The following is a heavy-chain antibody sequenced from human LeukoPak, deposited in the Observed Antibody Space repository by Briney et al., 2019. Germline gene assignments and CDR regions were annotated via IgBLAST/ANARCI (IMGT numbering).Heavy chain of an antibody. CDR3: AKEESYYYDSRGAFDI. Sequence: SVKVSCKASGGTFSSYAISWVRQAPGQGLEWMGGIIPIFGTANYAQKFQGRVTITTDESTSTAYMELSSLRSEDTAVYYCAKEESYYYDSRGAFDIWGQGTMVTVSS. CDR1: GGTFSSYA. J-gene: IGHJ3*02. D-gene: IGHD3-22*01. V-gene: IGHV1-69*05. CDR2: IIPIFGTA.